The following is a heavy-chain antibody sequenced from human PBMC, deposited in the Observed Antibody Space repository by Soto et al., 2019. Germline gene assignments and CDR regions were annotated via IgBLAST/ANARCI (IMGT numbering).Heavy chain of an antibody. V-gene: IGHV5-51*01. CDR3: ARVSWREKYGMDV. J-gene: IGHJ6*02. CDR1: GYSFPSQW. Sequence: GESLKISCKGSGYSFPSQWIGWVRQMPGKGLEWMGNIYPADSDTRYSPSFQGQVTISADKSIRTAYLQWSSLKASDTGIYYCARVSWREKYGMDVWGQGTTVTVSS. CDR2: IYPADSDT.